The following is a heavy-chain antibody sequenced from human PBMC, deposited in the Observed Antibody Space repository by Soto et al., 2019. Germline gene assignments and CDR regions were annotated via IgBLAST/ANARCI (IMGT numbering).Heavy chain of an antibody. CDR1: SFTFINAW. CDR3: ASDFVRERGSRWRRFDC. CDR2: IKSKNDGGTT. Sequence: EVQLVESGGGLVKPGGSLRLSCVASSFTFINAWMTWFRQAPGKGLEWVGRIKSKNDGGTTDYAAPVKGRFTISRDDSKNTLYLQMNGLNSDDTAVYYCASDFVRERGSRWRRFDCWGQGTLVTVS. D-gene: IGHD6-13*01. J-gene: IGHJ4*02. V-gene: IGHV3-15*01.